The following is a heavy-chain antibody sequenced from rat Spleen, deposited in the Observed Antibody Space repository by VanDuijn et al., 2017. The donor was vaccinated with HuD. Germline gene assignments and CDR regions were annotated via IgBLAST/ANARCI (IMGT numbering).Heavy chain of an antibody. CDR1: GFTFNYYW. D-gene: IGHD4-3*01. CDR2: ITNTGSRT. V-gene: IGHV5-31*01. CDR3: VREAFGVDY. Sequence: EVQLVESGGGLVQPGRSLKLSCVASGFTFNYYWMTWIRQAPGRGLEWVASITNTGSRTYYPDSVKGRFTISRDNAQNTLYLQMSKLGSEDTAIYYCVREAFGVDYWGQGVMVTVSS. J-gene: IGHJ2*01.